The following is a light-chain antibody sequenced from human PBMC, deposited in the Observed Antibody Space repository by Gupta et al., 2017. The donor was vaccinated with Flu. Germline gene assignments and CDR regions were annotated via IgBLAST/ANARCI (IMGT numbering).Light chain of an antibody. CDR1: QSLLHSTGSNY. J-gene: IGKJ2*01. CDR2: LGS. Sequence: DIVLTQSPLTLPVTPGEPASISCRSSQSLLHSTGSNYLNWFRQKPGQSPQLLIYLGSYRPSGVPDRFSGSGSGTDFTLRISKVEAEDVGIYCCRQGLQTPLTFGQGTKLEIK. V-gene: IGKV2-28*01. CDR3: RQGLQTPLT.